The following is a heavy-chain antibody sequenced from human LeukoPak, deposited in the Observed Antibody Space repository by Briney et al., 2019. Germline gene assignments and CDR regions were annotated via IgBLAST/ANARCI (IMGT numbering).Heavy chain of an antibody. CDR1: GGTFSSYA. Sequence: ASVKVSCKASGGTFSSYAISWVRQAPGQGLEWMGGIIPIFGTANYARKFQGRVTITADESTSTAYMELSSLRSEDTAVYYCARGNNYPPEYYYYYYGMDVWGQGTTVIVSS. CDR2: IIPIFGTA. D-gene: IGHD1-20*01. J-gene: IGHJ6*02. CDR3: ARGNNYPPEYYYYYYGMDV. V-gene: IGHV1-69*13.